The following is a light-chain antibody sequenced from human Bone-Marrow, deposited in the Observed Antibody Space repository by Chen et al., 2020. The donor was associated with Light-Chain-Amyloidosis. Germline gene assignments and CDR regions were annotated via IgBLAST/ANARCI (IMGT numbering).Light chain of an antibody. CDR1: SSNIGINS. CDR2: NSN. Sequence: QSVLTQLPSASGTPGQRATISCSGSSSNIGINSVHWYHQLQGTAPKLLIYNSNQPPAWVPDRFSGSKSVTSASLAISGLQSEDEADYYCAAWDDSLNGVVFGGGTKLTVL. J-gene: IGLJ2*01. CDR3: AAWDDSLNGVV. V-gene: IGLV1-44*01.